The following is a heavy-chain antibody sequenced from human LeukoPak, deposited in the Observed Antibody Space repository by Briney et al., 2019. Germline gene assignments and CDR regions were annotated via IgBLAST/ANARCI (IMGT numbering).Heavy chain of an antibody. CDR1: GGSISSYY. V-gene: IGHV4-59*12. CDR2: IYYSGST. D-gene: IGHD3-3*01. J-gene: IGHJ4*02. Sequence: PSETLSLTCTISGGSISSYYWSWIRQPPGKGLEWIGYIYYSGSTNYNPSLKSRVTMSVDTSKNQFSLKLSSVTAADTAVYYCAREGAPVEYYDFWSGYSHKRYYFDYWGQGTLVTVSS. CDR3: AREGAPVEYYDFWSGYSHKRYYFDY.